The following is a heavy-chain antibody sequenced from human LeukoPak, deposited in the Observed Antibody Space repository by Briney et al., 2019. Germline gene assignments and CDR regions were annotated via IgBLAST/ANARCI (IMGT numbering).Heavy chain of an antibody. CDR3: ARDFVDTAMGWAFDI. Sequence: GASVKVSCKASGGTFSSYAISWVRQAPGQGLEWMGGIIPIFGTANYAQKFQGRVTITADESTSTAYMELSSLRSEDTAVYYCARDFVDTAMGWAFDIWGQGTMVTVSS. D-gene: IGHD5-18*01. J-gene: IGHJ3*02. V-gene: IGHV1-69*13. CDR2: IIPIFGTA. CDR1: GGTFSSYA.